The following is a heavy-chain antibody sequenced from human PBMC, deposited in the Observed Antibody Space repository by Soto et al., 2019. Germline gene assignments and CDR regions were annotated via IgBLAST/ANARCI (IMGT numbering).Heavy chain of an antibody. D-gene: IGHD2-2*01. Sequence: ASETLSLTCAVSGGSISSSNWWSWVRQPPGKGLEWIGEIYHSGSTNYNPSLKSRVTISVDKSKNQFSLKLSSVTAADTAVYYCARELVVGSYGMDVWGQGTTVTVSS. J-gene: IGHJ6*02. V-gene: IGHV4-4*02. CDR1: GGSISSSNW. CDR3: ARELVVGSYGMDV. CDR2: IYHSGST.